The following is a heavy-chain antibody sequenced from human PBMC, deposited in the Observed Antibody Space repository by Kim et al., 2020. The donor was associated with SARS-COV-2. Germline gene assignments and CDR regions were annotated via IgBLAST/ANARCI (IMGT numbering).Heavy chain of an antibody. D-gene: IGHD6-19*01. Sequence: SETLSLTCTVSGGSINSDYWNWIRQPAGKGLEWIGRIYTSGYTKYNPSLTSRVTMSVDRSKKQLSLQLSSVTAADTAMYYCAREKTLAGTDNWFDPWGQGTLVIVSS. CDR3: AREKTLAGTDNWFDP. CDR1: GGSINSDY. V-gene: IGHV4-4*07. J-gene: IGHJ5*02. CDR2: IYTSGYT.